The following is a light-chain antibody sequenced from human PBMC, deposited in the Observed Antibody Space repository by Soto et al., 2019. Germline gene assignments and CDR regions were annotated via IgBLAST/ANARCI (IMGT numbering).Light chain of an antibody. J-gene: IGLJ2*01. CDR2: RNN. CDR1: SSDLASYNR. CDR3: GGWDDSLSGPV. V-gene: IGLV1-47*01. Sequence: QSALTQPPSVSGSPGQSVTISCTGTSSDLASYNRVSWYQRPPGTGPKLLIQRNNQRPSGVPARFSGSKSGTSASLAISGLRSEDEADYYCGGWDDSLSGPVFGGGTKLTV.